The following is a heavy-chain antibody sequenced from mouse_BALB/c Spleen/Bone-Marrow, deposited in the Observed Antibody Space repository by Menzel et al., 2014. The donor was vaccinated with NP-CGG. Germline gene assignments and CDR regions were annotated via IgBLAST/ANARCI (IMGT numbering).Heavy chain of an antibody. J-gene: IGHJ2*01. V-gene: IGHV2-9*02. D-gene: IGHD1-1*01. Sequence: VKLVESGPGLVAPSQSLSITCTVSGFSLTDYGVHWVRQPPGKGLEWLGIIGIGGSTNYNSALMSRPSIDKDNSKSQVFLKMNSLQTDDTAMYYCARASYYYGSGYDYWGQGTTLTVSS. CDR3: ARASYYYGSGYDY. CDR2: IGIGGST. CDR1: GFSLTDYG.